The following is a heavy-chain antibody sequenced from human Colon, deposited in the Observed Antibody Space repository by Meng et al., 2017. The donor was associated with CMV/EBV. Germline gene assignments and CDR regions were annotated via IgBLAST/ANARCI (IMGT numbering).Heavy chain of an antibody. CDR2: IYWDDDT. D-gene: IGHD5-12*01. CDR1: GFSFTTDKAG. CDR3: VHRSYSGQDDY. Sequence: QIPLKESGPTLAKPTQTLTLTCTFSGFSFTTDKAGVGWIRHPPGKALEWLALIYWDDDTRYSPSLKTRLTITRDTSKNQVILTMTNMDPADTATYYCVHRSYSGQDDYWGQGALVTVSS. J-gene: IGHJ4*02. V-gene: IGHV2-5*02.